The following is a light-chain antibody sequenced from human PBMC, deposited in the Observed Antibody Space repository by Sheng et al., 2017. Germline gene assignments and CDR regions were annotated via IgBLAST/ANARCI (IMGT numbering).Light chain of an antibody. CDR3: QSYDSSLSPYV. J-gene: IGLJ1*01. CDR1: SSNVGAHSD. V-gene: IGLV1-40*01. Sequence: QSVLTQPPSVSGAPGQTVAISCTGSSSNVGAHSDVHWYRQLPGTAPKLLIYGSGNRPSGVPDRFSVSKSGTSASLAITGLQAEDEADYYCQSYDSSLSPYVFGTGTKVTVL. CDR2: GSG.